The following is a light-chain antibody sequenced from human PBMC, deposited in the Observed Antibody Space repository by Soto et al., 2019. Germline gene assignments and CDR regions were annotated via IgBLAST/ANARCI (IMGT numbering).Light chain of an antibody. Sequence: VLTQPPSVSGAPGQRVTISCTGSSSNIGAGYDVYWYQQLPGTAPKLLIYGNNNRPSGVPDRFSGSKSGTSASLAITGLQSQDEADYYCQSYDSSLSGYVFGTGTKLTVL. CDR1: SSNIGAGYD. J-gene: IGLJ1*01. CDR2: GNN. V-gene: IGLV1-40*01. CDR3: QSYDSSLSGYV.